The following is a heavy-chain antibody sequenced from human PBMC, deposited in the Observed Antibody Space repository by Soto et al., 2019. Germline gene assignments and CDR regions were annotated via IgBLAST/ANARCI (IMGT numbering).Heavy chain of an antibody. J-gene: IGHJ4*02. Sequence: ESGGGLVEPGGSLRLSCAASGFSFSDYYMTWIRQAPGKGLEWVSKISGSGATIYYADSVQGRFTVSRDNAKNSLYLQMNSLRAEDTAVYYCASDPYYYASELWGQGTLVTVSS. CDR2: ISGSGATI. D-gene: IGHD3-10*01. CDR1: GFSFSDYY. V-gene: IGHV3-11*01. CDR3: ASDPYYYASEL.